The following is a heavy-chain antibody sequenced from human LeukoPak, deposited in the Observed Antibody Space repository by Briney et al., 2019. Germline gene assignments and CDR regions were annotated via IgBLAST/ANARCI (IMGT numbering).Heavy chain of an antibody. V-gene: IGHV4-38-2*02. CDR3: ARGQYDYVWGSYRYYTSLVAFDI. J-gene: IGHJ3*02. CDR1: GYSINSGYY. D-gene: IGHD3-16*02. Sequence: SETLSLTCTVSGYSINSGYYWGWIRPPPGKGLEWIGSIYHSGSTYYNPSLKSRVTISVDTSKNQFSLKLSSVTAADTAVYYCARGQYDYVWGSYRYYTSLVAFDIWGQGTMVTVSS. CDR2: IYHSGST.